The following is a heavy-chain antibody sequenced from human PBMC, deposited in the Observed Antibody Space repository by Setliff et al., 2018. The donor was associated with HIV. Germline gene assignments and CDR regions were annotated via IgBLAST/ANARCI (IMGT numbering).Heavy chain of an antibody. V-gene: IGHV1-46*01. CDR3: ARDYSSSWPSLPDY. CDR1: GYSFTAY. Sequence: ASVKVSCKASGYSFTAYIHWVRQAPGQGLEWMGIINPSGDNTIYAQKFQGRVTMTRDTSTNTVYMELSSLRSDDTAVYYCARDYSSSWPSLPDYWGQGTLVTVS. D-gene: IGHD6-13*01. CDR2: INPSGDNT. J-gene: IGHJ4*02.